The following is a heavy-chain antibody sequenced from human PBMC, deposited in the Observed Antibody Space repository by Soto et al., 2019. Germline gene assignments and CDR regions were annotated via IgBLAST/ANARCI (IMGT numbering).Heavy chain of an antibody. CDR3: ARLDRAGGYYYYMDV. CDR1: GGSISGYY. V-gene: IGHV4-59*08. D-gene: IGHD2-2*03. Sequence: SETLSLTCTVSGGSISGYYWSWIRQPPGKGLEWIGYIYYSGSTNYNPSLKSRVTISVDTSKNQFSLKLSSVTAADTAVYYCARLDRAGGYYYYMDVWGKGTTVTVSS. CDR2: IYYSGST. J-gene: IGHJ6*03.